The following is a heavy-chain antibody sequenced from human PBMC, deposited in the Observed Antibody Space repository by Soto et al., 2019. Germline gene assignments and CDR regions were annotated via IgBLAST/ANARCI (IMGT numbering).Heavy chain of an antibody. V-gene: IGHV1-69*02. CDR3: ASIQYCSGGSCYSGAYFFDY. D-gene: IGHD2-15*01. CDR2: IIPILGIA. CDR1: GGTFSSYT. Sequence: QVPLVQSGAEVKKPGSSVKVSCKASGGTFSSYTISWVRQAPGQGLEWMGRIIPILGIANYAQKFQGRVTITADKSTSTAYMELSSLRSEDTAVYYCASIQYCSGGSCYSGAYFFDYWGQGTLVTVSS. J-gene: IGHJ4*02.